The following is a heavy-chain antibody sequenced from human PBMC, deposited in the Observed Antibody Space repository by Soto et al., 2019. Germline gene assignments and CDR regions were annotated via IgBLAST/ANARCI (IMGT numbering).Heavy chain of an antibody. CDR1: GGSISSGGYY. CDR2: IYYSGST. D-gene: IGHD3-16*01. CDR3: AGGGLGYYYYYGMDV. Sequence: SETLSLTCTVSGGSISSGGYYWSWIRQHPGKGLEWIGYIYYSGSTYYNPSLKSRVTISVDTSKNQFSLKLSSVTAADTAVYYCAGGGLGYYYYYGMDVWGQGTTVTVSS. J-gene: IGHJ6*02. V-gene: IGHV4-31*03.